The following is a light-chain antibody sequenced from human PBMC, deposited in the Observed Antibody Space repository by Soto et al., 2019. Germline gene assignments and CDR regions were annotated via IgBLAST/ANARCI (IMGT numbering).Light chain of an antibody. CDR1: QSVANH. V-gene: IGKV3-11*01. J-gene: IGKJ4*01. CDR3: QQRDSWPLT. Sequence: EIVLTQSPATLSLSPGERATLSCRASQSVANHLTWYQQKPGQTPRLLIYDASNRATGIPARFSGSGSGTDFTLIISSLEPEDFAFYYCQQRDSWPLTFGGGTKVEIK. CDR2: DAS.